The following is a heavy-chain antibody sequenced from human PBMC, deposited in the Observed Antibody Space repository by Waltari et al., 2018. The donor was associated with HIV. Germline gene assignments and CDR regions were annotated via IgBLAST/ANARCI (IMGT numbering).Heavy chain of an antibody. CDR3: ARGPWTPRDNSFSFDS. CDR2: IYYSGSI. J-gene: IGHJ4*02. Sequence: QVQLQESGPGLVKPSETLSLTCIVSGGPISSYYWSWIRQPPGKGLEWIAYIYYSGSINYNPSFNSRVTVSVDTSKNQFSLKLTSVTAADSAVYYCARGPWTPRDNSFSFDSWGQGTLVTVSS. V-gene: IGHV4-59*01. D-gene: IGHD1-20*01. CDR1: GGPISSYY.